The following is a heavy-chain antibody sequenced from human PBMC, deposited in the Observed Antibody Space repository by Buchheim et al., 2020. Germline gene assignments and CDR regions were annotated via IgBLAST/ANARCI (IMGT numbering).Heavy chain of an antibody. CDR3: ARDGVAAAGTYFDY. D-gene: IGHD6-13*01. V-gene: IGHV3-30*04. Sequence: QVQLVESGGGVVQPGRSLRLSCAASGFTFSSYAMHWVRQAPGKGLEWVAVISYDGSNKYYADSVKGRFTISRDNSKNTLYLQMNSLRAEDTAVHYCARDGVAAAGTYFDYWGQGTL. CDR2: ISYDGSNK. CDR1: GFTFSSYA. J-gene: IGHJ4*02.